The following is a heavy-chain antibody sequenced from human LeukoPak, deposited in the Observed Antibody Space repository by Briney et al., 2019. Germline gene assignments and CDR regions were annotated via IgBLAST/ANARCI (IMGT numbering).Heavy chain of an antibody. V-gene: IGHV4-4*07. D-gene: IGHD6-19*01. CDR3: ARDRSSGWFLYSNFDY. J-gene: IGHJ4*02. Sequence: PSETLSLTCTVSGGSISSYYWSWIRQPAGKGLEWIGRIYTSGSTNYNPSLKSRVTMSVDTSKNQFSLKLSSVTAADTAVYYCARDRSSGWFLYSNFDYWGQGTLVTVSS. CDR2: IYTSGST. CDR1: GGSISSYY.